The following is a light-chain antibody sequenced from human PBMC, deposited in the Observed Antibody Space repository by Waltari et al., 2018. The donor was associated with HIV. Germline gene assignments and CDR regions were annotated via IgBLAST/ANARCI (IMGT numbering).Light chain of an antibody. CDR3: QSADSSGNWL. Sequence: SYEFTQPPSVSVSPGQTARLTCSGDALSTQYAYWYQQKPGQAPVVVIYKDTRKSSGIPERFSGSTSGTTVTLTSSGVQAEDEADYYCQSADSSGNWLFGGGTKLTVV. CDR2: KDT. CDR1: ALSTQY. V-gene: IGLV3-25*03. J-gene: IGLJ3*02.